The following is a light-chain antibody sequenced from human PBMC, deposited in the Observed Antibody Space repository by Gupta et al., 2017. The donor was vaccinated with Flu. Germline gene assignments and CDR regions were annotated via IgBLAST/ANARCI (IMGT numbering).Light chain of an antibody. J-gene: IGLJ1*01. V-gene: IGLV2-8*01. Sequence: QSALTQPPSASGSPGQSVTISCSGTSRDVGGYNSVSWYQKVPGKAPNLLIYEVSKRPSGVPDRFSGSKSGNPASLTVSGLQTEDEGEYYCSSYAGSSRTYVFGTGTTITVL. CDR1: SRDVGGYNS. CDR2: EVS. CDR3: SSYAGSSRTYV.